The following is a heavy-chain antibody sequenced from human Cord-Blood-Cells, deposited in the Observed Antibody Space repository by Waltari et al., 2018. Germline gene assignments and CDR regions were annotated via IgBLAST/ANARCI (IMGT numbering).Heavy chain of an antibody. J-gene: IGHJ4*02. CDR1: GFTFSSYA. D-gene: IGHD6-13*01. CDR2: ISYDGSNK. V-gene: IGHV3-30-3*01. CDR3: ASSYSSSWYEDY. Sequence: QVQLVESGGGVVQPGRSLRLSCAASGFTFSSYAMHWVRQAPGKGLEWVAVISYDGSNKYYADSVKGRFTISRDNSKNTLYLQMNSLRAEDTAVYYCASSYSSSWYEDYWGQGILVTVSS.